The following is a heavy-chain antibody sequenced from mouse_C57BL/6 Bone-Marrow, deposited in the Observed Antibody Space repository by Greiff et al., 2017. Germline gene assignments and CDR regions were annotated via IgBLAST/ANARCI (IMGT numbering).Heavy chain of an antibody. Sequence: VHVKQSGAELVKPGASVKLSCTASGFNIKDYYMHWVKQRTEQGLEWIGRIDPEDGETKYAQKFQGKATITADTSSNTAYLQLSSLTSEDTAVYYCARRDGTYYFDYWGQGTTLTVSS. D-gene: IGHD2-3*01. CDR3: ARRDGTYYFDY. J-gene: IGHJ2*01. CDR1: GFNIKDYY. CDR2: IDPEDGET. V-gene: IGHV14-2*01.